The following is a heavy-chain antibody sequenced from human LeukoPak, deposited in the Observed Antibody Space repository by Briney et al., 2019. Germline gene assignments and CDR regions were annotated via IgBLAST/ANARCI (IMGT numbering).Heavy chain of an antibody. V-gene: IGHV3-30*02. CDR3: AKFALAAGTKNDAFDI. J-gene: IGHJ3*02. CDR2: IRYDGSNK. Sequence: GGSLRLSCAASGFTFSSYGMHWVRHAPGKGLELVAVIRYDGSNKYYADSVKGRFTISRDNSKDTLYLQMNSLRAEDTAVYYCAKFALAAGTKNDAFDIWGQGTMVTVSS. CDR1: GFTFSSYG. D-gene: IGHD6-13*01.